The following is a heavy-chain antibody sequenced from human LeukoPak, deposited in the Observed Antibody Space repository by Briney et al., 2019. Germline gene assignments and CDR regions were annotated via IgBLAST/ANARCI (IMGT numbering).Heavy chain of an antibody. Sequence: PSETLSLTCTVSGGSISSSSYYWGWIRQPPGKGLEWIGSIYYSGSTYYNPSLKSRVTISVDTSKNQFSLKLSSVTAADTAVYYCARQESGMVATSNQYYFDYWGQGTLVTVSS. J-gene: IGHJ4*02. CDR1: GGSISSSSYY. V-gene: IGHV4-39*01. CDR3: ARQESGMVATSNQYYFDY. D-gene: IGHD5-12*01. CDR2: IYYSGST.